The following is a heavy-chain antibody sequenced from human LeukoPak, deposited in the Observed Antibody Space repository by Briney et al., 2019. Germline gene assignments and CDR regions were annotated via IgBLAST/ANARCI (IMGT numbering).Heavy chain of an antibody. CDR3: ARLRYCSSTSCQPDY. Sequence: GASLKISCKDSGYSFTSYWIGWVRQMPGKGLGWMGIIYPGYSDTRYSPSFQGQVTISADKSISTAYLQWSSLKASDTAMYYCARLRYCSSTSCQPDYWGQGTLVTVCS. J-gene: IGHJ4*02. CDR2: IYPGYSDT. V-gene: IGHV5-51*01. D-gene: IGHD2-2*01. CDR1: GYSFTSYW.